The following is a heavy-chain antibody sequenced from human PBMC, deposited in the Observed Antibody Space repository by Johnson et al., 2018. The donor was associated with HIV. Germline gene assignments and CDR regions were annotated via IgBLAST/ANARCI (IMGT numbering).Heavy chain of an antibody. V-gene: IGHV3-11*04. D-gene: IGHD2-8*02. CDR1: GFIFSDYY. CDR3: ARVKGCTGGVCSALGAFDI. J-gene: IGHJ3*02. Sequence: VQLVESGGDLVKPGGSLRLSCAASGFIFSDYYMTWIRQAPGKGLESISYISSSGRTIYYADSVKGRFTMSRDNAKKSLYLQMNSLRAEDTAVYYCARVKGCTGGVCSALGAFDIWGQGTMVTVSS. CDR2: ISSSGRTI.